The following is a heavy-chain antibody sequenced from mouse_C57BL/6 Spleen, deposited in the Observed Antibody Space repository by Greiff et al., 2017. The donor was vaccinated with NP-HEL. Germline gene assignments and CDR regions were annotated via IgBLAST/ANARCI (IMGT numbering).Heavy chain of an antibody. CDR3: AREAYYYGSSGYFDV. CDR2: IYPGDGDT. Sequence: VQLQQSGAELVKPRASVKISCKASGYAFSSYWMNWVKQRPGKGLEWIGQIYPGDGDTNYNGKFKGKATLTADKSSSTAYMQLSSLTSEDSAVYFCAREAYYYGSSGYFDVWGTGTTVTVSS. D-gene: IGHD1-1*01. V-gene: IGHV1-80*01. J-gene: IGHJ1*03. CDR1: GYAFSSYW.